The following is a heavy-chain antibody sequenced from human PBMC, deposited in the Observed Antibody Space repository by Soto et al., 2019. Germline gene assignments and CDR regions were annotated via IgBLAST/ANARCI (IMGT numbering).Heavy chain of an antibody. CDR2: ISGGGDSI. CDR1: GFTFSSYA. D-gene: IGHD3-10*01. Sequence: GGSLRLSCAASGFTFSSYAMTWVRQAPGKGLEWVSAISGGGDSIYYADSVKGRFTISRDNSINTVFLQMNSLRADDTALYFCAKNSGWFNTWGQGALVTVSS. V-gene: IGHV3-23*01. J-gene: IGHJ5*02. CDR3: AKNSGWFNT.